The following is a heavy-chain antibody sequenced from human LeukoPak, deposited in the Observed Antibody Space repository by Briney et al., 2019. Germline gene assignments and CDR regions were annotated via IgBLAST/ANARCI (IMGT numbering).Heavy chain of an antibody. CDR2: ISGSAYAT. Sequence: GGSLILSCAAPGYTFSNYAMSWVRQPPGKGLEWVSTISGSAYATYYADSVKGRFTISRDNSKNTLYLQLSTLRAEDTAIYYCARNDGDWQRYYFELWGQGSLVTVSS. CDR3: ARNDGDWQRYYFEL. J-gene: IGHJ4*02. V-gene: IGHV3-23*01. CDR1: GYTFSNYA. D-gene: IGHD4-17*01.